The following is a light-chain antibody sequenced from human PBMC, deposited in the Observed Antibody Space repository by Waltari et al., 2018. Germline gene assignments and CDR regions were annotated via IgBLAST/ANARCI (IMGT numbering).Light chain of an antibody. CDR3: SSYAGSNDLV. Sequence: QSALTQPPSASGSPGQSVTISCTGTSSDVGGYEYVSWYQQHPGKAPKLMIYEVSKRPSGVPDRFSGSKSGSMASLTVSGLQPEDEADYYCSSYAGSNDLVFGGGTKLTVL. CDR2: EVS. CDR1: SSDVGGYEY. J-gene: IGLJ3*02. V-gene: IGLV2-8*01.